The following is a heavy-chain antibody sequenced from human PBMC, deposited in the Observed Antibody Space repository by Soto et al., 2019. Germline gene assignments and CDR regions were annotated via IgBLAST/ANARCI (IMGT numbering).Heavy chain of an antibody. CDR3: ARAGTYPFFDY. J-gene: IGHJ4*02. V-gene: IGHV4-59*01. CDR1: GASISSYY. CDR2: IYYSGGT. D-gene: IGHD1-26*01. Sequence: SETLSLTCTVSGASISSYYWSWIRQPPGKGLEWIGYIYYSGGTLYNPSLKSRVTVSIDTSKNQFSLKLSSVNAADTAVYYCARAGTYPFFDYWGQGIVVTVS.